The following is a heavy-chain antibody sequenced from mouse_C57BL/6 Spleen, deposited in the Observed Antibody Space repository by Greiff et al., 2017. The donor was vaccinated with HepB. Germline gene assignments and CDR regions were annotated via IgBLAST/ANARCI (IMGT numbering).Heavy chain of an antibody. J-gene: IGHJ2*01. CDR1: GFNIKDDY. CDR3: TTETGTDDY. D-gene: IGHD4-1*01. Sequence: EVQLKESGAELVRPGASVKLSCTASGFNIKDDYMHWVKQRPEQGLEWIGWIDPENGDTEYASKFQGKATITADTSSNTAYLQLSSLTSEDTAVYYCTTETGTDDYWGQGTTLTVSS. V-gene: IGHV14-4*01. CDR2: IDPENGDT.